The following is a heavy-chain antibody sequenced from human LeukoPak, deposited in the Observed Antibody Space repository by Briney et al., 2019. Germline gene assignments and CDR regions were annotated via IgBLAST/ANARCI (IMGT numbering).Heavy chain of an antibody. D-gene: IGHD3-22*01. J-gene: IGHJ4*02. Sequence: PSVTLSLICTVSFDSIRSYYWSWLPQPPGQGLEQIGYIYYSASTNYNPSLKSRVTISVDTSKNQFSLKLSSVTAADTAVYYCARVLGDYYYDSSGYYYVNWGQGTLVTVSS. V-gene: IGHV4-59*01. CDR1: FDSIRSYY. CDR3: ARVLGDYYYDSSGYYYVN. CDR2: IYYSAST.